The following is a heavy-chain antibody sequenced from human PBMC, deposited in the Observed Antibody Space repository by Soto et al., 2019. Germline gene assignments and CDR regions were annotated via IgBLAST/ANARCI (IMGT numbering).Heavy chain of an antibody. D-gene: IGHD6-13*01. V-gene: IGHV4-4*02. CDR2: IHHSGST. J-gene: IGHJ4*02. CDR1: GLSISSGDW. Sequence: QVQLQESGPGLVRHSGTVSLTCAVSGLSISSGDWWSWVRQPPGKGLEWIGEIHHSGSTNYNPSLKSRVTMSVVPSKDLFSLTLTSVTAADTAFYYCARDQGSHPGDWGQGTLVSVSS. CDR3: ARDQGSHPGD.